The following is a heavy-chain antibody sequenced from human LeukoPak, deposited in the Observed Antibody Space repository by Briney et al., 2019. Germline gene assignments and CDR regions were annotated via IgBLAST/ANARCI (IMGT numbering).Heavy chain of an antibody. V-gene: IGHV3-7*01. J-gene: IGHJ4*02. CDR1: GFTFSNFW. Sequence: GGSLRLSCAASGFTFSNFWMHWVGQAPGKGREWVANINQDGSEKYHVGSVKGRFTISRDNAKNSLYLQMNSLRAEDTAVYYCARAIGAYASYWGQGTLVTVSS. CDR3: ARAIGAYASY. CDR2: INQDGSEK. D-gene: IGHD3-10*01.